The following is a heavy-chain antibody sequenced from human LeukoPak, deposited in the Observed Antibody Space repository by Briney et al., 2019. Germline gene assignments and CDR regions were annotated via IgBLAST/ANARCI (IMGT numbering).Heavy chain of an antibody. CDR3: ARVRSIYFDY. CDR2: ISGSSGST. V-gene: IGHV3-23*01. J-gene: IGHJ4*02. Sequence: GGSLRLSCAASGFTFSSYAMSWVRQAPGKGLEWVSGISGSSGSTYYADSVKGRFTISRDNSKNTLYLQMNSLRAEDTAVYYCARVRSIYFDYWGQGTLVTVSS. CDR1: GFTFSSYA.